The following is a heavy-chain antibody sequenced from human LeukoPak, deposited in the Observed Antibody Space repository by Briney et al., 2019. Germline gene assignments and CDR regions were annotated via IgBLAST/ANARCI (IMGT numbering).Heavy chain of an antibody. CDR3: ARPGCSSTSCYGNFDY. Sequence: PSETLSLTCAVYGGSFSGYYWSWIRQPPGKGLEWIGEINHSGSTNYNPSLKSRVTISVDTSKNQFSLKLSSVTAADTAVYYCARPGCSSTSCYGNFDYWGQGTLVTVPS. J-gene: IGHJ4*02. CDR1: GGSFSGYY. D-gene: IGHD2-2*01. CDR2: INHSGST. V-gene: IGHV4-34*01.